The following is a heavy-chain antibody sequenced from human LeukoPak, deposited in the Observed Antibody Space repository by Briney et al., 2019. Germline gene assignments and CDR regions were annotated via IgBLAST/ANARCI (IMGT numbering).Heavy chain of an antibody. V-gene: IGHV1-3*01. CDR1: GYTFTSYA. CDR2: INAGNGNT. Sequence: ASVKVSFKASGYTFTSYAMHWVRQAPGQRLEWMGWINAGNGNTKYSQKFQGRVTITRDTSASTAYMELSSLRSENTAVYYCARDSLEWELLGYFDYWGQGTLVTVSS. J-gene: IGHJ4*02. CDR3: ARDSLEWELLGYFDY. D-gene: IGHD1-26*01.